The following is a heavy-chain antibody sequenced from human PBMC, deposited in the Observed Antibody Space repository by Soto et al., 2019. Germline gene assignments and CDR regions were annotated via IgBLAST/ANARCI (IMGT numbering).Heavy chain of an antibody. J-gene: IGHJ6*03. D-gene: IGHD3-10*01. CDR2: IYYSGST. V-gene: IGHV4-59*08. CDR3: ARQFGSRRHDGSGSYPYYYYYYMDV. CDR1: GGSISSYY. Sequence: SETLSLTCTVSGGSISSYYWSWIRQPPGKGLEWIGYIYYSGSTNYNPSLKSRVTISVDTSKNQFSLKLSSVTAADTAGYYCARQFGSRRHDGSGSYPYYYYYYMDVWGKGTTVTVSS.